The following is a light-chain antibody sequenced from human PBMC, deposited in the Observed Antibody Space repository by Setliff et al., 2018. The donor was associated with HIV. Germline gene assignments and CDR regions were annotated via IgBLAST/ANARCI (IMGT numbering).Light chain of an antibody. V-gene: IGKV1-5*03. J-gene: IGKJ2*01. CDR1: QSISTW. CDR2: KAS. Sequence: DIQMTQSPSTLSASIGDRVTITCRASQSISTWLAWYQQKPGKAPKLLIYKASSLESGVPSRFSGYGSGTEFTLTISSLQPDDFATYYCQHYDSFGQGTKV. CDR3: QHYDS.